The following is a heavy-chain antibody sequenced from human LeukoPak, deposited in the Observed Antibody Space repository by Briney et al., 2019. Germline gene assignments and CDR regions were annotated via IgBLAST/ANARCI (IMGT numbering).Heavy chain of an antibody. V-gene: IGHV4-34*01. CDR2: INHSGST. Sequence: PSETLSLTCAVYGGSLSNYYWSWIRQPPGKGLEWIGEINHSGSTKFSPSLKSRVTILVDMSKSQFSLELRSVTAADTAVYYCARGPASGSDFAWFDPWGQGTLVTVSS. J-gene: IGHJ5*02. CDR3: ARGPASGSDFAWFDP. CDR1: GGSLSNYY. D-gene: IGHD3-10*01.